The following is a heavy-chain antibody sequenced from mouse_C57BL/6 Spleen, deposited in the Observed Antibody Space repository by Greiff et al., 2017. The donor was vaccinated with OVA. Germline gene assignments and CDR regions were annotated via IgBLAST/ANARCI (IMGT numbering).Heavy chain of an antibody. Sequence: QVQLQQSGAELMKPGASVKLSCKATAPTFPFYRIEWVKQRPGHGLEWIGEILPGSGSTNYNEKFKGKATFTADTSSNTAYMQLSSLTTEDSAIYYCASPFTTVVATDWYFDVWGTGTTVTVSS. V-gene: IGHV1-9*01. D-gene: IGHD1-1*01. CDR3: ASPFTTVVATDWYFDV. CDR1: APTFPFYR. J-gene: IGHJ1*03. CDR2: ILPGSGST.